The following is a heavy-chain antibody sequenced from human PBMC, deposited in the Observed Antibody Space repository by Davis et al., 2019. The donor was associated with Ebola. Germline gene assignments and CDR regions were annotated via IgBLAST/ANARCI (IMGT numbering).Heavy chain of an antibody. CDR3: ARFGHGAY. CDR2: ISGSGRT. J-gene: IGHJ4*02. D-gene: IGHD3-16*01. V-gene: IGHV4-59*11. Sequence: PSETLSLTCTVSDGSISCHYWNWFRQPPGKGLDWIGFISGSGRTSYNPSLTSRITISADTSKNQFSLNLSSVTAADTAVYFCARFGHGAYWGQGTLVTVSS. CDR1: DGSISCHY.